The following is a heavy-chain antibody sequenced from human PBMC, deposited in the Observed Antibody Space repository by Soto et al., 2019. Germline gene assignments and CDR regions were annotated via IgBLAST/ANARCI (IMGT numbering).Heavy chain of an antibody. J-gene: IGHJ5*02. CDR3: GSVRPSGYVLS. CDR1: GGSLSSYY. Sequence: SETLSLTCTVSGGSLSSYYWTWIRQSPGKGLEWIGYVYFSGNTNYNPSLKSRVAISIDTSKNQFSLRLASVTAADTAFYYCGSVRPSGYVLSWGQGALVTVSS. V-gene: IGHV4-59*01. D-gene: IGHD6-25*01. CDR2: VYFSGNT.